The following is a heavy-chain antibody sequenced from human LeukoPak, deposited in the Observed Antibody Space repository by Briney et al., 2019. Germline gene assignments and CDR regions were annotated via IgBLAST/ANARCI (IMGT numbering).Heavy chain of an antibody. D-gene: IGHD6-13*01. Sequence: GGSLRLSCAASGLTCSRCGMLWVRQAPGKGLEWVAVISYDGSNKFYADYVKGRFTSSRDNAKNSVDLQRNSLRVEDKAVYYCARVAAAGPVIFVNFYYSKDTWGKRTTVTISS. CDR2: ISYDGSNK. J-gene: IGHJ6*03. V-gene: IGHV3-30*03. CDR3: ARVAAAGPVIFVNFYYSKDT. CDR1: GLTCSRCG.